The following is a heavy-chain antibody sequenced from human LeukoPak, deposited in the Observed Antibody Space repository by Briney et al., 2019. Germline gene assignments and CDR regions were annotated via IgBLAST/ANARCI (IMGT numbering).Heavy chain of an antibody. D-gene: IGHD2-21*01. J-gene: IGHJ5*02. CDR3: ARHWLEATKTYSYWFDP. Sequence: SETLSLTCSVSGGSISDYYWSWIRLPPGKGLEWIGYIYRGGTINYNPSLKSRVTMSLDTSKNQISQMLNSVTAADTAVYYCARHWLEATKTYSYWFDPWGQGTLVTVSS. CDR1: GGSISDYY. V-gene: IGHV4-4*09. CDR2: IYRGGTI.